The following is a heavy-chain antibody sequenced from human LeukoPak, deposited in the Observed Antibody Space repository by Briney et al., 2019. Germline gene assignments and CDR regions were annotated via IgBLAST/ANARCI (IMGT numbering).Heavy chain of an antibody. CDR1: GYILTGYY. CDR3: ARDHLEYYYASGTRYFDS. J-gene: IGHJ4*02. Sequence: ASVKVSCKASGYILTGYYMHWVRQAPEQGLEWMGWINPNSGVTNYAQKFQGRVTMTRDTSISTAYMEVSNLRSDDTAVYYCARDHLEYYYASGTRYFDSWGQGTLVTVSS. CDR2: INPNSGVT. V-gene: IGHV1-2*02. D-gene: IGHD3-10*01.